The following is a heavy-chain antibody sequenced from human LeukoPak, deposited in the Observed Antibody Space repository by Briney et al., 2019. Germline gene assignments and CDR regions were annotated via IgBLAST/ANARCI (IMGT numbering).Heavy chain of an antibody. CDR3: ARESESSGWYDY. CDR1: GFMFHDYA. V-gene: IGHV3-43*02. D-gene: IGHD6-19*01. Sequence: GGSLRLSCAAPGFMFHDYAIHWVLQAPGKGLEWVSLISGDGGSTFYADSVKGRFTISRDNSKNSLYLQMNSLRSDDTALYYCARESESSGWYDYWGQGTLVTVSS. J-gene: IGHJ4*02. CDR2: ISGDGGST.